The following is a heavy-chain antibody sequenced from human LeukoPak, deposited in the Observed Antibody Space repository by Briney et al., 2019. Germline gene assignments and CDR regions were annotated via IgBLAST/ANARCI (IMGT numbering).Heavy chain of an antibody. CDR3: AKDGGFGVGYFDY. D-gene: IGHD3-16*01. CDR2: ISGSGGST. V-gene: IGHV3-23*01. CDR1: GFSFSTYA. J-gene: IGHJ4*02. Sequence: PGVSLRLSCAASGFSFSTYAMNWVRQAPGKGLRWVSTISGSGGSTYYADSVKGRFTIFRDNSKNTLYLQMNSLRAEDTAVYYCAKDGGFGVGYFDYWGQGILVTVSS.